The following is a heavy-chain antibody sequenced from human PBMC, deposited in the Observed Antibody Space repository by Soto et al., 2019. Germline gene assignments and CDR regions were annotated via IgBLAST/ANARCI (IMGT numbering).Heavy chain of an antibody. D-gene: IGHD6-19*01. CDR1: GFTFSSYA. CDR2: ISGSGGST. J-gene: IGHJ5*02. CDR3: AKGAVGPDWFDP. Sequence: GGSLRLSCAASGFTFSSYAMHWVRQAPGKGLEWVSGISGSGGSTHYADSVKGRFAISRDNSKSTLSLQMNSLRAEDTAVYYCAKGAVGPDWFDPWGQGTLVTVSS. V-gene: IGHV3-23*01.